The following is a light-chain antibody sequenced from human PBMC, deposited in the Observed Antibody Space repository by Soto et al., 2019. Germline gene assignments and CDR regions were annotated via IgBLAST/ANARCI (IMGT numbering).Light chain of an antibody. Sequence: QSALTQPPSASGSPGQSVAISCTGTSSDVGGYNYVSWYQQYPGKAPKLMIYDVIKRPSGVPDRFSGSKSGNTASLTVSGLQAEDEADYYCSSYGGNNNVLFGGGTKVTVL. J-gene: IGLJ2*01. CDR3: SSYGGNNNVL. CDR1: SSDVGGYNY. V-gene: IGLV2-8*01. CDR2: DVI.